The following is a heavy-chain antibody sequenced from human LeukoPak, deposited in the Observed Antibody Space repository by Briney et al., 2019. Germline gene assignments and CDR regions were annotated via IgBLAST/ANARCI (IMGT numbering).Heavy chain of an antibody. CDR1: GFTFSRHA. Sequence: GGSLRLSCAASGFTFSRHAMYWVRQAPGKGLEWVALISYDGSNEYYADSAKGRFTISRDNSKNTLFSQMNSLRAEDTAVFYCARDLRAIAVRQVYYYYYGMDVWGQGTTVTVSS. V-gene: IGHV3-30-3*01. CDR2: ISYDGSNE. J-gene: IGHJ6*02. D-gene: IGHD6-6*01. CDR3: ARDLRAIAVRQVYYYYYGMDV.